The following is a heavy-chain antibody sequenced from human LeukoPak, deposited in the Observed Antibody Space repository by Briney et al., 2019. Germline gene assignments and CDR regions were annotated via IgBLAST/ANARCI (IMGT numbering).Heavy chain of an antibody. Sequence: SETLSLTCTVSGGSISSSSYYWGWIRQPPGKGLEWIVSIYYGGSTYYNPSVQSRVTISVDTSKNQFSLNLSSVTAADTAVYYCARHQGHCSASSCPAFDYWGQGTLVTVSS. J-gene: IGHJ4*02. V-gene: IGHV4-39*01. CDR1: GGSISSSSYY. D-gene: IGHD2-15*01. CDR2: IYYGGST. CDR3: ARHQGHCSASSCPAFDY.